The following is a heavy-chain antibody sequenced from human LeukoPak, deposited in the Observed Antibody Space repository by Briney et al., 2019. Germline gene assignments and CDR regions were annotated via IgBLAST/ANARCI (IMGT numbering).Heavy chain of an antibody. D-gene: IGHD3-22*01. Sequence: AMXWXXXAPGKGLEWVSAISGSGGSTYYADSVKGRFTISRDNSKNPLYLQTNSLRAEDTAVYYCAKRVYDSSGYYFGYYFDYWGQGTLVTVSS. CDR2: ISGSGGST. CDR3: AKRVYDSSGYYFGYYFDY. CDR1: A. V-gene: IGHV3-23*01. J-gene: IGHJ4*02.